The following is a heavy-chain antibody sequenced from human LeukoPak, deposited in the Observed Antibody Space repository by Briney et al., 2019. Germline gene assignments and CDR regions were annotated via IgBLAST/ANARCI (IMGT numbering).Heavy chain of an antibody. V-gene: IGHV3-53*04. D-gene: IGHD1-26*01. CDR1: GFTVSSNY. Sequence: GGSLRLSCAASGFTVSSNYMSWVRQAPGKGLEWVSVIYSGGSTYYADSVKGRFTISRHNSKNTLYFQMNSLRAEDTAVYYCARGRYSGSPNYYYYGMDVWGQGTTVTVFS. J-gene: IGHJ6*02. CDR3: ARGRYSGSPNYYYYGMDV. CDR2: IYSGGST.